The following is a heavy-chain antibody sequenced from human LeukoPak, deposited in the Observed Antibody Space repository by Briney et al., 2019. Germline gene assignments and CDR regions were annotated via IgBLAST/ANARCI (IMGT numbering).Heavy chain of an antibody. V-gene: IGHV3-66*01. CDR2: IYSGGST. CDR1: GFTVSSNY. D-gene: IGHD3-10*01. J-gene: IGHJ4*02. CDR3: ARGTVTMVDY. Sequence: QPGGSLRLSCAASGFTVSSNYMSWVRQAPGRGLEWVSVIYSGGSTYYADSVKGRFTISRDNSKNMLFLQMNSLRAGDTAVYYCARGTVTMVDYWGQGTLVTVSS.